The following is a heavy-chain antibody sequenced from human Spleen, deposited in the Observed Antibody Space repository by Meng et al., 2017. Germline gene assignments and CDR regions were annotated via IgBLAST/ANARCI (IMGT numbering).Heavy chain of an antibody. Sequence: ASVKVSCKPSGYNFPDYWLHWVRRVPGQGLEWMGRIDPKSGDTHYAQRFQGRVTMTGDTSISTAYMELSGLRSDDTAMYYCASDLPYYYDSSGYSGVYAFDIWGQGTMVT. D-gene: IGHD3-22*01. CDR1: GYNFPDYW. CDR2: IDPKSGDT. V-gene: IGHV1-2*06. CDR3: ASDLPYYYDSSGYSGVYAFDI. J-gene: IGHJ3*02.